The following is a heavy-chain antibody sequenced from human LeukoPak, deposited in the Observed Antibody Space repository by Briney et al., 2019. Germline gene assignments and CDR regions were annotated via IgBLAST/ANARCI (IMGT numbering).Heavy chain of an antibody. D-gene: IGHD3-22*01. Sequence: SGGSLRLSCEDSGFTFSSNDMNWVRQAPGKGLEWVSYISNSGSTRYYADSVKGRFTISRDNAKNSLYLQMNSLRAEDTAVYHCARDLQFYYDSSGYYYPSHYFDYWGQGTLVTVSS. V-gene: IGHV3-48*03. CDR2: ISNSGSTR. CDR1: GFTFSSND. J-gene: IGHJ4*02. CDR3: ARDLQFYYDSSGYYYPSHYFDY.